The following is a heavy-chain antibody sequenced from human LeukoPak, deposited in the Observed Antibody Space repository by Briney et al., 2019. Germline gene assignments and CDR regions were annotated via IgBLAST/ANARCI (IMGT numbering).Heavy chain of an antibody. CDR3: AKGYSTVTTVRRNWFDP. CDR1: EVTVSSYA. CDR2: ISGGGGST. D-gene: IGHD4-17*01. V-gene: IGHV3-23*01. Sequence: PGGSLRLACAAYEVTVSSYAISWVRQAPGKGLDRVSAISGGGGSTYYADSVKGRFTISRDNFKNTLYLQMNSLKAEDTAVYYCAKGYSTVTTVRRNWFDPWGQGTLVTFSS. J-gene: IGHJ5*02.